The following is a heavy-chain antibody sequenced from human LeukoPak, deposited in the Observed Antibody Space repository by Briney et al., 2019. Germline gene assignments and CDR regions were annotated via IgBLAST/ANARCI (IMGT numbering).Heavy chain of an antibody. CDR2: IKSKADGGTT. CDR1: GFTFNNAW. Sequence: GXXLRLSCTASGFTFNNAWMTWVRQVPGKGLEWVGYIKSKADGGTTDYAAPVKGKVSSSREESKNTMFMQMNRLKKEDTPVYYCTTDRYDFWSGHRPWWFFDHWGQGTLVTVSS. D-gene: IGHD3-3*01. CDR3: TTDRYDFWSGHRPWWFFDH. J-gene: IGHJ4*02. V-gene: IGHV3-15*01.